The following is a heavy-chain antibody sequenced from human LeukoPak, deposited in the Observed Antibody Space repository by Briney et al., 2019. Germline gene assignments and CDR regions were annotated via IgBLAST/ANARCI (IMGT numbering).Heavy chain of an antibody. J-gene: IGHJ4*02. Sequence: RRTLRPSSAASGFTPSRYGMHWGRQAPRQGLEWGAVISYDGSDTYYVASVKGRFTISKANSKNTLYLQMKSLGSEDTAVYYCAKDRDIMTGYLDHWGQGTLVSVSS. CDR2: ISYDGSDT. CDR1: GFTPSRYG. CDR3: AKDRDIMTGYLDH. D-gene: IGHD3-9*01. V-gene: IGHV3-30*18.